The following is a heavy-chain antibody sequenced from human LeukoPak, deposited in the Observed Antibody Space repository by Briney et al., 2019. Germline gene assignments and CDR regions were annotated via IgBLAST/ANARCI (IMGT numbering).Heavy chain of an antibody. CDR1: GYTFTSYD. CDR2: MNPNSGNT. D-gene: IGHD3-10*01. Sequence: VASVKVSCKASGYTFTSYDINWVRQATGQGLEWMGWMNPNSGNTGYAQKFQGRVTITRNTSISTAYMELSSLRSEDTAVYYCAREGPVRESYFDYWGQGTLVTVSS. V-gene: IGHV1-8*03. CDR3: AREGPVRESYFDY. J-gene: IGHJ4*02.